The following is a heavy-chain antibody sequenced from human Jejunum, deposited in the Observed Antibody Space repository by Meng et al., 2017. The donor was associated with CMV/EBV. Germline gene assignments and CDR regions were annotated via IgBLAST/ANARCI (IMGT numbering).Heavy chain of an antibody. V-gene: IGHV3-48*03. J-gene: IGHJ6*02. CDR2: IGTGSTK. CDR1: GFTFSSYA. CDR3: VRDPVLSGLDV. Sequence: SCAGSGFTFSSYALHWVRQTPGKGLEWVAYIGTGSTKYYADSLEGRFTVSRDDAKNSLYLQMNSLRGEDTAVYFCVRDPVLSGLDVWGQGTTVTVSS.